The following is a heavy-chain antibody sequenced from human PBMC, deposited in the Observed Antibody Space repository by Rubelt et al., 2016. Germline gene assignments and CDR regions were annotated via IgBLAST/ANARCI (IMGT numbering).Heavy chain of an antibody. CDR3: ASDRGSTLEKD. Sequence: EVQLVESGGGLVQPGGSLRLSCAASGFIFSNCWMTWVRQAPGKGLEWVANINQDGSEQYYLDSVKGRFTVSRDNAKKSLYLQLNSLRAEDTAVYYCASDRGSTLEKDWGQGTLVTVSS. D-gene: IGHD3-10*01. J-gene: IGHJ4*02. V-gene: IGHV3-7*04. CDR1: GFIFSNCW. CDR2: INQDGSEQ.